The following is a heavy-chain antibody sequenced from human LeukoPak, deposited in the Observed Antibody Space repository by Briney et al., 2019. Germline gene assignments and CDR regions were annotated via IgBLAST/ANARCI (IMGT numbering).Heavy chain of an antibody. D-gene: IGHD1-26*01. Sequence: PSETLSLTCAVYGGSFSGYYWSWIRQPPGKGLEWIGEINHGGSTNYNPSLKSRVTISVDTSKNQFSLKLSSVTAADTAVYYCARAEPSYYFDYWGQGTLVTVSS. CDR3: ARAEPSYYFDY. J-gene: IGHJ4*02. CDR2: INHGGST. CDR1: GGSFSGYY. V-gene: IGHV4-34*01.